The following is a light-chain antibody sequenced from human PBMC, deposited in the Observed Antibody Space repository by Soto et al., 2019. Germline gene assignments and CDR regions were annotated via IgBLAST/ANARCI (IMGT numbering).Light chain of an antibody. CDR1: SSDVGRYNY. V-gene: IGLV2-14*01. CDR3: SSDTSNITLYV. Sequence: QSVLTQPASVSGSPGQSITISCTGTSSDVGRYNYVSRYQQHPGKAPRLMIYEGSNRPSGVSNRFSGSKSCYPASLTISGLPAEDEADYYCSSDTSNITLYVFGSGTKGTGL. CDR2: EGS. J-gene: IGLJ1*01.